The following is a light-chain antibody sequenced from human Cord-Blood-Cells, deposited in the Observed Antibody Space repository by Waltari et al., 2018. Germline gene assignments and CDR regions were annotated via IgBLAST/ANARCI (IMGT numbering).Light chain of an antibody. CDR1: SSDVGGYNY. CDR3: CSYAGSYPWV. J-gene: IGLJ3*02. V-gene: IGLV2-11*01. CDR2: DVS. Sequence: QSALTQPRSVSGSPGQSVTTSCTGTSSDVGGYNYVSWYQQHPGKAPKLMIYDVSKRPSGVPDRFSGSKSGNTASLTVSGLQAEDEADYYCCSYAGSYPWVFGGGTKLTVL.